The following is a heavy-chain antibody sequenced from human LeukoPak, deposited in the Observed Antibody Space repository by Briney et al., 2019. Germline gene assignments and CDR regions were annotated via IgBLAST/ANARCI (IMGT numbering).Heavy chain of an antibody. CDR3: AKDPRDYCSSTSCFISPAWFDP. Sequence: GGSLRLSCAASGFTFSSYGMHWVRQAPGKGLEWVAVIWYDGSNKYYADSVKGRFTISRDNSKNTLYLQMNSLRAEDTAVYYCAKDPRDYCSSTSCFISPAWFDPWGQGTLVTVSS. J-gene: IGHJ5*02. CDR2: IWYDGSNK. CDR1: GFTFSSYG. V-gene: IGHV3-33*06. D-gene: IGHD2-2*01.